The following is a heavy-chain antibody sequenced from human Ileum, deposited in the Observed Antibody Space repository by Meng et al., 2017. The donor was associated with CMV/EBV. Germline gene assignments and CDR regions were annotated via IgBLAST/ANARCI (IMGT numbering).Heavy chain of an antibody. CDR1: GFTFSSYA. CDR2: ISGSGGST. CDR3: AKESEVFGVAYFEY. V-gene: IGHV3-23*01. D-gene: IGHD3-3*01. J-gene: IGHJ4*02. Sequence: GESLKISCAASGFTFSSYAMSWVLQAPGKGLEWVSAISGSGGSTYYADSVKGRFTISRDNSKNTLDLQMNSLRAEDTAVYYCAKESEVFGVAYFEYWGQGTLVTVSS.